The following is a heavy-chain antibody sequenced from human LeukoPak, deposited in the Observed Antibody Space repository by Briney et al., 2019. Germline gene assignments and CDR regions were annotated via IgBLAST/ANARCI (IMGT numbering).Heavy chain of an antibody. CDR3: SRERGLLFDS. D-gene: IGHD3-10*01. CDR2: ISGSGGST. V-gene: IGHV3-23*01. J-gene: IGHJ4*02. Sequence: RAGGSLRLSCAASGFTFSSYAMSWVRQAPGKGLEWVSAISGSGGSTYYADSVKGRFTISRANAKNALYLQMNSLRAEDTAVYYCSRERGLLFDSWGQGTLVTVSS. CDR1: GFTFSSYA.